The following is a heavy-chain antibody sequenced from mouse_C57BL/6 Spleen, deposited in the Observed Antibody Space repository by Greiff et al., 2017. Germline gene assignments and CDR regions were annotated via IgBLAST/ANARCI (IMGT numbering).Heavy chain of an antibody. V-gene: IGHV5-17*01. J-gene: IGHJ2*01. CDR3: ARHYGNYLFDY. Sequence: EVKVVESGGGLVKPGGSLKLSCAASGFTFSDYGMHWVRQAPEKGLEWVAYISSGSSTIYYADTVKGRFTISRDNAKNTLFLQMTSLGSEDTAMYYCARHYGNYLFDYWGQGTTLTVSS. CDR2: ISSGSSTI. CDR1: GFTFSDYG. D-gene: IGHD2-1*01.